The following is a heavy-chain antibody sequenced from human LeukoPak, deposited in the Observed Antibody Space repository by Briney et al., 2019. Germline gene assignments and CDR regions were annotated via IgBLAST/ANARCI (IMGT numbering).Heavy chain of an antibody. CDR3: TRDRGDSINTAFDI. J-gene: IGHJ3*02. V-gene: IGHV3-72*01. CDR2: IRRGSNSYTT. D-gene: IGHD3-22*01. CDR1: GFTFSDYI. Sequence: GGSLRLSCAASGFTFSDYILAWVRQAPGKGLEWVGRIRRGSNSYTTEYAASVKARFIISRDDSQNSLFLHMYSLKTEDTAVYYCTRDRGDSINTAFDIWGRGTMVTVSS.